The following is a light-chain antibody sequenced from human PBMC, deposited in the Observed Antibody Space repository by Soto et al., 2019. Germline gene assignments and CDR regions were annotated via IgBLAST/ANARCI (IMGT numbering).Light chain of an antibody. CDR1: QGVSTW. V-gene: IGKV1-5*03. CDR3: QQAYEFRT. J-gene: IGKJ1*01. CDR2: EAS. Sequence: DSQMTQNHSTLSASVGDTVSITCRASQGVSTWLAWYQQRPSQAPKLLVYEASKLQSGVPSRFSASGSVRDFTLTISSLEPEDTATYYWQQAYEFRTFCQGSIVDIK.